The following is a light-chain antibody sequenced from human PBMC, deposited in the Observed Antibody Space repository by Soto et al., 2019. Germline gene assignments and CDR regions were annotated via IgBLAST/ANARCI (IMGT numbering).Light chain of an antibody. CDR2: DAS. J-gene: IGKJ5*01. CDR3: QQRSNWPPIT. Sequence: IVLTQSPATLSLSPGERATLSCRASQSVSSYLAWYQLKPGQAPRLLIYDASNRATGIPARFSGSGSGTDFTLTISSLEPEDFAVYYCQQRSNWPPITFGQGTRLEIK. V-gene: IGKV3-11*01. CDR1: QSVSSY.